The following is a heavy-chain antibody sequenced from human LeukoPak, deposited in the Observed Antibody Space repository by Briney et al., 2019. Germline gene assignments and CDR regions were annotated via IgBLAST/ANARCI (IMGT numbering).Heavy chain of an antibody. Sequence: PSETLSLTCTVSGGSISSYYWSWIRQPAGKGLEWIGRIYTSGSTNYNPSLKSRVTMSVDTSKNQFSLKLSSVTAADTAVYYCVRLVVPAAAGYSSSWSHTYYYYYGMDVWGQGTTVTVSS. CDR1: GGSISSYY. CDR2: IYTSGST. J-gene: IGHJ6*02. CDR3: VRLVVPAAAGYSSSWSHTYYYYYGMDV. V-gene: IGHV4-4*07. D-gene: IGHD6-13*01.